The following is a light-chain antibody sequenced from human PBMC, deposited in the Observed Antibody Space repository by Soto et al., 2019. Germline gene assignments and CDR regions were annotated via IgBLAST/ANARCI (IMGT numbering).Light chain of an antibody. CDR2: RNN. V-gene: IGLV1-47*01. Sequence: QSVLTQPPSASGTPGQRVTIPCSGSSSNIGSNYVYWYQQLPGTAPKLLIYRNNQRPSGVPDRFSGSKSGTSASLAISGLRSEDEADYYCAAWDDSLSGLVFGGGTQLAV. CDR3: AAWDDSLSGLV. CDR1: SSNIGSNY. J-gene: IGLJ3*02.